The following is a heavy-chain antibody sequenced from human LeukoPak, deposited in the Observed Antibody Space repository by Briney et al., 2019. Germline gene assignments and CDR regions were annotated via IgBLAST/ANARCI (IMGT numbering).Heavy chain of an antibody. D-gene: IGHD7-27*01. CDR1: GFTFSNFA. V-gene: IGHV3-30*04. CDR3: ARDLGTNDAFDI. Sequence: GGSLRLSCAASGFTFSNFAMHWVCQAPGKGLEWVSVISYDGSYKYYADSVKGRFTISRDNSKNTLYLQMNSLRAEDTAVYFCARDLGTNDAFDIWGQGTMLTVSS. CDR2: ISYDGSYK. J-gene: IGHJ3*02.